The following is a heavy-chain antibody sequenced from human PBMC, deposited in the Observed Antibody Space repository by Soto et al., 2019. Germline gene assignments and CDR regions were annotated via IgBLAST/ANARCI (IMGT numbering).Heavy chain of an antibody. CDR3: ARTIFGVVAPDY. CDR1: GFTFSSYG. D-gene: IGHD3-3*01. CDR2: IWYDGSNK. J-gene: IGHJ4*02. V-gene: IGHV3-33*01. Sequence: QVQLVESGGGVVQPGRSLRLSCAASGFTFSSYGMHWVRQAPGKGLEWVAVIWYDGSNKYYADSVKGRFTISRDNSKNRLYLQMNSLRADDTAVYCCARTIFGVVAPDYWGQGTLVTVSS.